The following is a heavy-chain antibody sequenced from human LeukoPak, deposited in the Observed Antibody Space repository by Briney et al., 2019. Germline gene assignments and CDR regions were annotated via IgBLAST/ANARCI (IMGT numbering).Heavy chain of an antibody. J-gene: IGHJ5*02. CDR2: LKSRSQGGTA. Sequence: GGSLRLSCAASGFTFNTAYMSWLRQTPGKGLEWVGRLKSRSQGGTADYAAPVKGRFTISRDDSKNTLYLQMNSLKIEDTGVYYCATDRNWFDPWGPGTLVTVSS. CDR1: GFTFNTAY. CDR3: ATDRNWFDP. V-gene: IGHV3-15*01.